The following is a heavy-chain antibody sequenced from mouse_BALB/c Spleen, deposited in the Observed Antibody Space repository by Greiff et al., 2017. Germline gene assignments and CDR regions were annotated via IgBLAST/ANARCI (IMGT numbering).Heavy chain of an antibody. CDR3: NNGNYEFAY. D-gene: IGHD2-1*01. CDR2: IDPENGDT. V-gene: IGHV14-4*02. Sequence: VQLQQSGAELVRSGASVKLSCTASGFNIKDYYMHWVKQRPEQGLEWIGWIDPENGDTEYAPKFQGKATMTADTSSNTAYLQLSSLTSEDTAVYYCNNGNYEFAYWGQGTLVTVSA. J-gene: IGHJ3*01. CDR1: GFNIKDYY.